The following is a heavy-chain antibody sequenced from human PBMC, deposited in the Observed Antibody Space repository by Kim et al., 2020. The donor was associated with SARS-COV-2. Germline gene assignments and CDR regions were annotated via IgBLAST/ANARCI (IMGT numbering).Heavy chain of an antibody. CDR2: ISAYNGNT. V-gene: IGHV1-18*01. Sequence: ASVKVSCKASGYTFTSYGISWVRQAPGQGLEWMGWISAYNGNTNYAQKLQGRVTMTTDTSTSTAYMELRSLRSDDTAVYYCARGPISRPGWELLLSPHSSYYGMDVWGQGTTVTVSS. D-gene: IGHD1-26*01. CDR3: ARGPISRPGWELLLSPHSSYYGMDV. CDR1: GYTFTSYG. J-gene: IGHJ6*02.